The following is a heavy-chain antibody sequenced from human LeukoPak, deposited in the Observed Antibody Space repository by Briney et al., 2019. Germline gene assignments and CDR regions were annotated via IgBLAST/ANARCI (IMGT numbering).Heavy chain of an antibody. CDR2: IYHSGTT. CDR1: GCSISSGYY. J-gene: IGHJ4*02. V-gene: IGHV4-38-2*01. D-gene: IGHD6-6*01. Sequence: SETLSLTCAVSGCSISSGYYWGWVRQPPGKGLEWIGSIYHSGTTYYNPSLKSRVTLSVDTSKSQFSLKLRSVTAADTAVYYCARRGVIAARLFDYWGQGTLVTVSS. CDR3: ARRGVIAARLFDY.